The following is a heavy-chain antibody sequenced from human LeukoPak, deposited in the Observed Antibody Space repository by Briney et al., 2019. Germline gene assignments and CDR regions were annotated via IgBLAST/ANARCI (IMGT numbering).Heavy chain of an antibody. CDR1: GFTFSSYG. Sequence: GGSLRLSCAASGFTFSSYGMHWVRQAPGKGLEWVAFIRYDGSNKYYADSVKGRFTISRDNSKNTLYLQMNSLRAEDTAVYYCAKEGVVVPAAIERHFDCWGQGTLVTVSS. J-gene: IGHJ4*02. CDR3: AKEGVVVPAAIERHFDC. CDR2: IRYDGSNK. D-gene: IGHD2-2*01. V-gene: IGHV3-30*02.